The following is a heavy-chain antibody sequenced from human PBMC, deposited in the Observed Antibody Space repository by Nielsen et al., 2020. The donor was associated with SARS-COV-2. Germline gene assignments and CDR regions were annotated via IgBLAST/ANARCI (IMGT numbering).Heavy chain of an antibody. CDR3: AKGFSWFDP. CDR2: ISNTGGTT. J-gene: IGHJ5*02. D-gene: IGHD3-10*01. V-gene: IGHV3-23*01. Sequence: GGSLRLSCAASGFPFSVLAMGWVRQAPGKGLDWVSVISNTGGTTYYADSVRGRFTISRDNSKKTLYLQMNSLRAEDTAVYYCAKGFSWFDPWGQGTLVTVSS. CDR1: GFPFSVLA.